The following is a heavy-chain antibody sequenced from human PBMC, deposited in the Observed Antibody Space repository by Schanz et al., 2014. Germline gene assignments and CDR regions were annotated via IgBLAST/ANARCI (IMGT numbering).Heavy chain of an antibody. J-gene: IGHJ2*01. CDR2: VFPNGIT. CDR3: AGDTTWRIDL. D-gene: IGHD1-1*01. Sequence: QVQLQESGPGLVKPSQTLSLTCTVSGGSIRSGTYYWSWIRQPAGKALEWVGRVFPNGITNYNPSLKSRSPASLGTTRLQSDLTPTSLTAAETAVYYWAGDTTWRIDLWGRGTLVTVSS. CDR1: GGSIRSGTYY. V-gene: IGHV4-61*02.